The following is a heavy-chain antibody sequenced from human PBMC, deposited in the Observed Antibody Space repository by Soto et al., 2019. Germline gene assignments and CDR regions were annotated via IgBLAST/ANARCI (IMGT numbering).Heavy chain of an antibody. CDR2: INAGNGNT. CDR3: ATGLGLDHFDY. J-gene: IGHJ4*02. Sequence: QVQLVQSGAEVKKPGASVKVSCKASGYTFTSYAMHWVRQVPGQRLEWMGWINAGNGNTKYSQKFQGRVTITRDTSASTAYMQLSSLRTEDTTVYCSATGLGLDHFDYWGQATLVTVSS. CDR1: GYTFTSYA. D-gene: IGHD1-26*01. V-gene: IGHV1-3*01.